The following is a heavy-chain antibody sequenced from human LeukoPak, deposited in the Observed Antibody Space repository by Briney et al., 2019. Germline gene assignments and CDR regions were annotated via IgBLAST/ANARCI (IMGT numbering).Heavy chain of an antibody. CDR1: GFTFSSYA. CDR3: AATPVTLYYFDY. Sequence: PGGSLRLSCAASGFTFSSYAMSWVRQAPGKGLEWVSTFSGSGGSTYYADSVKGRFTISRDNSKNTLYLQMNSLRAEDTAVYYCAATPVTLYYFDYWGQGTLVTVSS. CDR2: FSGSGGST. D-gene: IGHD2/OR15-2a*01. J-gene: IGHJ4*02. V-gene: IGHV3-23*01.